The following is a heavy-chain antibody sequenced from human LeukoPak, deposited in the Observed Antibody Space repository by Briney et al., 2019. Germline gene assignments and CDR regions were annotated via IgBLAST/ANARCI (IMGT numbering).Heavy chain of an antibody. Sequence: GGSLRLSCAASGSTFSSYGMHWVRRAPGKGLEWVAVIWYDGSNKYHGDSVKGRFTISRDNSKNTLYLQMNSLRAEDTAVYYCARDLGSEAFDIWGQGTMVTVSS. D-gene: IGHD3-16*01. V-gene: IGHV3-33*01. CDR3: ARDLGSEAFDI. CDR1: GSTFSSYG. CDR2: IWYDGSNK. J-gene: IGHJ3*02.